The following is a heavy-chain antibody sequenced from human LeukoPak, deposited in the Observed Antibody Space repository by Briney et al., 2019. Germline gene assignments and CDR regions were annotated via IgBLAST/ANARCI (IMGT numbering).Heavy chain of an antibody. V-gene: IGHV4-61*08. D-gene: IGHD3-22*01. CDR1: GGSISSGGYY. J-gene: IGHJ3*02. CDR2: IYYSGST. Sequence: SETLSLTCTVSGGSISSGGYYWSWIRQPPGKGLEWIGYIYYSGSTNYNPSLKSRVTISVDTSKNQFSLKLSSVTAADTAVYYCARAGYYDSSGYYDAFDIWGQGTMVTVSS. CDR3: ARAGYYDSSGYYDAFDI.